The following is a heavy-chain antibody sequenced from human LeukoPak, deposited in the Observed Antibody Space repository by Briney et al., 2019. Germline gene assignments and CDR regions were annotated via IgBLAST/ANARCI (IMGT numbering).Heavy chain of an antibody. CDR1: GCRFTRYW. CDR3: ARFRSGDY. V-gene: IGHV5-51*01. CDR2: IYPGDSDT. D-gene: IGHD3-3*01. Sequence: GGSLEISCKGSGCRFTRYWIGWVRQVPGKGLEWMGIIYPGDSDTRYSPSFQGQVTISADKSISTAYLQWSSLKASDTAMYYCARFRSGDYWGQGTLVTVSS. J-gene: IGHJ4*02.